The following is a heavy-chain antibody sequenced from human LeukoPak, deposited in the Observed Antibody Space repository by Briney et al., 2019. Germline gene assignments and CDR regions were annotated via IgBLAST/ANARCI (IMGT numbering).Heavy chain of an antibody. V-gene: IGHV3-30*18. D-gene: IGHD3-22*01. CDR3: AKAGAYDSSGYDYYLDY. CDR2: ISSDGNHK. CDR1: GFTLSTFG. J-gene: IGHJ4*02. Sequence: PGGSLRLSCAASGFTLSTFGNHWVRQAPGKGLEWVASISSDGNHKYYVGSVEGRFTISRDNSRNTLYLQMNSLRTEDTAVYYCAKAGAYDSSGYDYYLDYWGQGTLVTVPS.